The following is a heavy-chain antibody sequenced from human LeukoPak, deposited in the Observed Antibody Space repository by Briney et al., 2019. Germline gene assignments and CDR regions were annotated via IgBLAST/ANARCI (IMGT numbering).Heavy chain of an antibody. CDR1: GGSISSSCYY. D-gene: IGHD2-2*01. CDR3: AAMPMGINTRGLYYYYMDV. Sequence: SETLSLTCTVSGGSISSSCYYWGWIRQPPGKGLEWIGSIYYSGSTYYNPSLKSRVTISVDTSKNQFSLKLSSVTAADTAVYYCAAMPMGINTRGLYYYYMDVWGKGTTVTISS. CDR2: IYYSGST. J-gene: IGHJ6*03. V-gene: IGHV4-39*01.